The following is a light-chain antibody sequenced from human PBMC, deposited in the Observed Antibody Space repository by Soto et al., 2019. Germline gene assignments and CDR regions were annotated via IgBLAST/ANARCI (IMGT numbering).Light chain of an antibody. J-gene: IGLJ2*01. CDR3: QVCDSHRDQRV. CDR1: TDGSKS. Sequence: SYELTQPPSLAVAPGKTARLTCGGDTDGSKSVHWYQQRPGQAPILVIFYDTDRPSGIPERFSGYNSGNTATLTINRVEAGDEADYYCQVCDSHRDQRVVGGGTKLTV. V-gene: IGLV3-21*04. CDR2: YDT.